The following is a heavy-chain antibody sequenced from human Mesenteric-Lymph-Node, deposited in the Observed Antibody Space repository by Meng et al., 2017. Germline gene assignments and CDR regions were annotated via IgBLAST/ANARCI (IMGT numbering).Heavy chain of an antibody. Sequence: QVQLQQGGAGLLKPSETLSLTCAVNGGSLSGAYWNWIRQPPGKGLEWIGYIYYSGSTYYNPSLRSRVAISIDTSKNQFSLKLTSVTAADTAVYFCARTNYGDYNWFDPWGQGTLVTVSS. CDR3: ARTNYGDYNWFDP. CDR1: GGSLSGAY. D-gene: IGHD4-17*01. J-gene: IGHJ5*02. V-gene: IGHV4-34*01. CDR2: IYYSGST.